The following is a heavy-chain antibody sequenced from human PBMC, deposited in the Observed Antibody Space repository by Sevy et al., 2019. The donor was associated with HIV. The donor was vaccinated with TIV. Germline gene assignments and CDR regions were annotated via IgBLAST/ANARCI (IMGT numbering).Heavy chain of an antibody. J-gene: IGHJ4*02. CDR1: GFTFSTYS. CDR2: ISRSSTYI. D-gene: IGHD5-12*01. Sequence: GGSLRLSCATSGFTFSTYSMNWVRQAPGKGLEWVSSISRSSTYIYYTDSVKGLFTLSRDNARNSLYLQMNSLRVDDTAVYYCARDSGYTGYDWGQGTLVTVSS. CDR3: ARDSGYTGYD. V-gene: IGHV3-21*01.